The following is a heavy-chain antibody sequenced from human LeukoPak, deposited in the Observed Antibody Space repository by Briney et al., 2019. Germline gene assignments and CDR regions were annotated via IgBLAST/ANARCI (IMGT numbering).Heavy chain of an antibody. Sequence: PSETLSLTCTVSGDSMGNDYWSWIRQSAGKGLEWIGYIYYSGSTNYNPSLKSRVTISVDTSKNQFSLKLSSVTAADTAVYYCARQSWYYDFWSGYYNRYFDYWGQGTLVTVSS. J-gene: IGHJ4*02. CDR2: IYYSGST. CDR1: GDSMGNDY. D-gene: IGHD3-3*01. V-gene: IGHV4-59*08. CDR3: ARQSWYYDFWSGYYNRYFDY.